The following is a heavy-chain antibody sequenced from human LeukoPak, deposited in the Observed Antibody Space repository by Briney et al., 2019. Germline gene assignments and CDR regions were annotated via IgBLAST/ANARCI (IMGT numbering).Heavy chain of an antibody. J-gene: IGHJ6*04. CDR2: IYPGDSDT. CDR1: GYSFTSYW. V-gene: IGHV5-51*01. D-gene: IGHD1-26*01. CDR3: ARWGAITSPGSDYGMDV. Sequence: GESLKISCKGSGYSFTSYWIGWVRQMPGKGLEWMGIIYPGDSDTRYSPSFQGPVTISADKSISTAYLQWSSLKASDTAMYYCARWGAITSPGSDYGMDVWGKGTTVTVSS.